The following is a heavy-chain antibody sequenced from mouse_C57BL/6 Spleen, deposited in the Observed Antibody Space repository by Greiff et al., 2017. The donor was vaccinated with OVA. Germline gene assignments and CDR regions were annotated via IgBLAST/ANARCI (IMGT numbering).Heavy chain of an antibody. V-gene: IGHV1-53*01. J-gene: IGHJ2*01. CDR1: GYTFTSYW. Sequence: QVQLQQPGTELVKPGASVKLSCKASGYTFTSYWMHWVKQRPGQGLEWIGNINPSNGGTNYNEKFKSKATLTVDKSSRTAYMQLSSLTSEDSAVYYCARKDGSSYPWYFDYWGQGTTLTVSS. CDR2: INPSNGGT. CDR3: ARKDGSSYPWYFDY. D-gene: IGHD1-1*01.